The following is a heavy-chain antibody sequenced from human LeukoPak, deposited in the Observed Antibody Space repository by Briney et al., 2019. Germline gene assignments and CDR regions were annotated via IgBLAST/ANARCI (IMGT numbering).Heavy chain of an antibody. CDR1: GFTFSSYG. D-gene: IGHD3-3*02. J-gene: IGHJ4*02. Sequence: GGSLRLSCAASGFTFSSYGMHWVRQAPGKGLEWVAVISYDGRNKYYADSVKGRFTISRDNAKNSLYLQMNSLRAEDTAVYYCATHFWSGYSPLDYWGQGTLVTVSS. V-gene: IGHV3-30*03. CDR2: ISYDGRNK. CDR3: ATHFWSGYSPLDY.